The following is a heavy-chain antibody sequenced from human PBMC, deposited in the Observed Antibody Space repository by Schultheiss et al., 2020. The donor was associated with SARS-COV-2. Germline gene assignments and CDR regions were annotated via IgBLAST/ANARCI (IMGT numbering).Heavy chain of an antibody. D-gene: IGHD5-18*01. J-gene: IGHJ6*03. CDR3: ASLYTYGSYHYSLDM. CDR2: ISSSSSTI. V-gene: IGHV3-48*01. Sequence: GESLKISCAVSGIPDHAMHWVRQTPGKGLEWVSYISSSSSTIYYADSVKGRFTISRHNSKNTLYLQMNSLRAEDTAFYFCASLYTYGSYHYSLDMWGTGTTVTVSS. CDR1: GIPDHA.